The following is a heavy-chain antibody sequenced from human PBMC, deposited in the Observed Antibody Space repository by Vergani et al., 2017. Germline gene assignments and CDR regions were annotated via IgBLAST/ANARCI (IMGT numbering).Heavy chain of an antibody. J-gene: IGHJ4*02. CDR2: IYTSGST. CDR1: GGSISSGSYY. Sequence: QVQLQESGPGLVKPSQTLSLTCTVSGGSISSGSYYWSWIRQPAGKGLEWIGRIYTSGSTNYNPSLKSRVTISVETSKNPFSRKLSSVTAADTAVYYCARVPLYSNYLTTYWGQGTLVTVSS. V-gene: IGHV4-61*02. CDR3: ARVPLYSNYLTTY. D-gene: IGHD4-11*01.